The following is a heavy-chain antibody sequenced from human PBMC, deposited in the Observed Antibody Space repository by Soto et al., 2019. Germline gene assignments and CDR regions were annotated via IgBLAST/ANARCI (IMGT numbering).Heavy chain of an antibody. J-gene: IGHJ5*02. V-gene: IGHV3-7*01. CDR2: INQDGSKK. CDR1: GFTFSTYW. Sequence: EVQLMESGGGLVQPGGSLRLSCAASGFTFSTYWMDWVRQTPGKGLEWVANINQDGSKKNYVDSVKGRFTISRDNAKNSLYLQMSSLTAEDSALSYCSRSLKSWGQGTLVTVSS. CDR3: SRSLKS.